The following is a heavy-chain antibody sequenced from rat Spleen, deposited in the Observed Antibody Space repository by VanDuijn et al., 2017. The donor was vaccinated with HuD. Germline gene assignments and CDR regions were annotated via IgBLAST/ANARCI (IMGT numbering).Heavy chain of an antibody. Sequence: EVQLVETGGGLVQPGRSLKLSCVVSGFTFRSYWMSWIRQAPGKGLEWVSSINTDGGDTYYSDSVKGRFTISRDNAENTVYLQMNSLRSEDTATYYCAKDLDYGPDYWGQGVMVTVSS. J-gene: IGHJ2*01. CDR1: GFTFRSYW. CDR2: INTDGGDT. D-gene: IGHD1-11*01. CDR3: AKDLDYGPDY. V-gene: IGHV5-58*01.